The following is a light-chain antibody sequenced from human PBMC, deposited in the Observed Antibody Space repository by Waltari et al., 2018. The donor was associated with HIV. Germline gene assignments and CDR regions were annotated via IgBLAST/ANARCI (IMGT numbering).Light chain of an antibody. V-gene: IGLV1-51*02. CDR2: ENN. CDR3: GTWDSSLSAYV. Sequence: QSVLTQPPSVSAAPGQKVTISCSGSSSNIGPNYVSWYQQLPGTATKLLIYENNKRPSGIPDRFSGSKSGTSATLGITGLQTGDEADYYCGTWDSSLSAYVFGTGTKVTVL. J-gene: IGLJ1*01. CDR1: SSNIGPNY.